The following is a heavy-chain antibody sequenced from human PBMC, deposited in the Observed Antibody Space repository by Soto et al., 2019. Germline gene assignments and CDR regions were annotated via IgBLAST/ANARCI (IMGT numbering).Heavy chain of an antibody. J-gene: IGHJ6*02. CDR1: GYSFTSYW. D-gene: IGHD6-13*01. CDR2: IYPGDYDT. V-gene: IGHV5-51*01. CDR3: ARTSAAGKYYYGMDV. Sequence: GESLKISCKGSGYSFTSYWIGWVRQMPGKGQEWMGIIYPGDYDTRYSPSFQGQVTISADKSISTAYLQWSSLKASDTAMYYCARTSAAGKYYYGMDVWGQGTTVTVSS.